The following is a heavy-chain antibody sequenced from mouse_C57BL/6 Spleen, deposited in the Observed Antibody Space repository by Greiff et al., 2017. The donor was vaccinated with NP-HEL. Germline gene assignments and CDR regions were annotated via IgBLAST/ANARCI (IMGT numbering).Heavy chain of an antibody. J-gene: IGHJ1*03. Sequence: EVQGVESGGGLVKPGGSLKLSCAASGFTFSSYAMSWVRQTPEKRLEWVATISDGGSYTYYPDNVKGRFTISRDNAKNNLYLQMSHLKSEDTAMYYCAREGEFITTVVATGYWYFDVWGTGTTVTVSS. D-gene: IGHD1-1*01. CDR1: GFTFSSYA. CDR3: AREGEFITTVVATGYWYFDV. V-gene: IGHV5-4*01. CDR2: ISDGGSYT.